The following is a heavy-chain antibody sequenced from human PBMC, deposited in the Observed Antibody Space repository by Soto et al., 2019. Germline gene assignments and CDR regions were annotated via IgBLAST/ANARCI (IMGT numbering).Heavy chain of an antibody. CDR1: GYTFTSYG. Sequence: ASVKVSCKASGYTFTSYGISWVRQAPGQGIEWMGWISAYNGNTNYAQKLQGRVTMTTDTSTSTAYMELRSLRSDDTVVYYCARDSKDYYDSSGYDYWGQGTLVTVSS. J-gene: IGHJ4*02. CDR3: ARDSKDYYDSSGYDY. V-gene: IGHV1-18*01. D-gene: IGHD3-22*01. CDR2: ISAYNGNT.